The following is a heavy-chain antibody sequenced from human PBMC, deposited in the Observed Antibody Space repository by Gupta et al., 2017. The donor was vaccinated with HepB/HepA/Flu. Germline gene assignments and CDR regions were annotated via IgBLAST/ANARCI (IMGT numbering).Heavy chain of an antibody. Sequence: EVQLLESGGGLVQPGGSLSLSCAASGFTFNSYAMTWVSQAPGKWLEWVSTISGCGSNTYYADSVKGRFTISRDNSKNTLYLQMNSLRAEDTAVYYCAKDPVRSGSSRGWFDPWGQGTLVTVAS. J-gene: IGHJ5*02. D-gene: IGHD6-13*01. CDR1: GFTFNSYA. CDR2: ISGCGSNT. V-gene: IGHV3-23*01. CDR3: AKDPVRSGSSRGWFDP.